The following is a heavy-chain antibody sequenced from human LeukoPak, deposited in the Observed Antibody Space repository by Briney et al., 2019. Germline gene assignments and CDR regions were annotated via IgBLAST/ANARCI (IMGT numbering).Heavy chain of an antibody. CDR1: GYSFSNYW. D-gene: IGHD6-6*01. CDR3: ARQAGSSSYGHAFDI. V-gene: IGHV5-51*01. J-gene: IGHJ3*02. CDR2: IYPGDSDT. Sequence: GESLKISCKGSGYSFSNYWIGWVRQMPGKGLEWMGIIYPGDSDTRYSPSFQGQVTISADKSISTAYLQWSSLKASDTAMYYCARQAGSSSYGHAFDIWGQGTMVTVSS.